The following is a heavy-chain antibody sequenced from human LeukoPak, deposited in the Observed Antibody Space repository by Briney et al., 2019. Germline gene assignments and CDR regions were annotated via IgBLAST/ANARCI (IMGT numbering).Heavy chain of an antibody. V-gene: IGHV1-2*02. Sequence: ASVKVSCKASGYTFTGYYMHWVRQAPGQGLEWMGWINPNSGGTNYAQKFQGRVTMTRGTSISTAYMELSRLRSDDTAVYYCARRATVTTGDYYMDVWGKGTTVTISS. D-gene: IGHD4-17*01. CDR2: INPNSGGT. J-gene: IGHJ6*03. CDR3: ARRATVTTGDYYMDV. CDR1: GYTFTGYY.